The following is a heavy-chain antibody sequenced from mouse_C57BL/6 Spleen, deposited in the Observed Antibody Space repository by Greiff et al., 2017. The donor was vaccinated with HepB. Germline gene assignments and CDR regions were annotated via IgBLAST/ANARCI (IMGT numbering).Heavy chain of an antibody. V-gene: IGHV1-76*01. D-gene: IGHD3-3*01. CDR3: ARGDAWFAY. CDR2: IYPGSGNT. CDR1: GYTFTDYY. Sequence: VQLQRSGAELVRPGASVKLSCKASGYTFTDYYINWVKQRPGQGLEWIARIYPGSGNTYYNEKFKGKATLTAEKSSSPAYMQLSSLTSEDSAVYFGARGDAWFAYWGQGTLVTVSA. J-gene: IGHJ3*01.